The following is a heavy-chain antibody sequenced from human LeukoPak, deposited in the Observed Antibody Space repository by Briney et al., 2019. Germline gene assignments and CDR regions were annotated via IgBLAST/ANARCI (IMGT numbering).Heavy chain of an antibody. Sequence: GGSLRLSCAASGFTFSSYSMNWVRQAPGGGLEWVSYITSSSSTIYYADSVKGRFTISRDNAKNSLYLQMNGLRAEDTAVYYCARIPSSDYYYYMDVWGKGTTVTVSS. J-gene: IGHJ6*03. CDR2: ITSSSSTI. CDR1: GFTFSSYS. V-gene: IGHV3-48*01. CDR3: ARIPSSDYYYYMDV. D-gene: IGHD6-19*01.